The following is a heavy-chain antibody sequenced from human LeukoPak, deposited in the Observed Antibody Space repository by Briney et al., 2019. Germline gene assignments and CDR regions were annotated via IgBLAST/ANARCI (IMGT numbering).Heavy chain of an antibody. Sequence: SETPSLTCAVYGGSFSGYYWSWIRQPPGKGLEWIGEINHSGSTNYNPSLKSRVTISVDTSKNQFSLKLSSVTAADTAVYYCARVYCSGGSCEGGYFDYWGQGTLVTVSS. CDR2: INHSGST. CDR3: ARVYCSGGSCEGGYFDY. D-gene: IGHD2-15*01. CDR1: GGSFSGYY. V-gene: IGHV4-34*01. J-gene: IGHJ4*02.